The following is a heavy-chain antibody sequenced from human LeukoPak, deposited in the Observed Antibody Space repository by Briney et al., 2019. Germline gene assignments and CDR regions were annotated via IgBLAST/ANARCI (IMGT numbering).Heavy chain of an antibody. V-gene: IGHV3-48*03. CDR2: ISSSGSTI. CDR3: AKSLLGPQYSSSQYSWGSFDY. CDR1: GFTFSSYE. D-gene: IGHD6-13*01. Sequence: GGSLRLSCAASGFTFSSYEMNWVRQAPGKGLEWVSYISSSGSTIYYADSVKGRFTISRDNSKNTLYLQMNSLRAEDTAVYYCAKSLLGPQYSSSQYSWGSFDYWGQGTLATVSS. J-gene: IGHJ4*02.